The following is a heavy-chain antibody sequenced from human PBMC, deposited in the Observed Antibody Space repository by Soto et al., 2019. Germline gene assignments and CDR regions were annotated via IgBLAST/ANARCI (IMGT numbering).Heavy chain of an antibody. CDR2: ISGYNGNT. D-gene: IGHD4-17*01. J-gene: IGHJ6*03. Sequence: ASVKVSCKASGYTFSNYGITWVRQAPGQGLEWMGWISGYNGNTNYAQNLQGRVTMTTDTSTSTAYMELKSLRSDDTAVYYCARGLVAFLITVTGNFYMDVWGKGTTVSVFS. CDR1: GYTFSNYG. CDR3: ARGLVAFLITVTGNFYMDV. V-gene: IGHV1-18*04.